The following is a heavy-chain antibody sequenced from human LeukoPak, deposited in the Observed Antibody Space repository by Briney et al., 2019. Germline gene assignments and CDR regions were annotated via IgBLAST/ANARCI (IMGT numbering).Heavy chain of an antibody. CDR3: ARDRGIYCSGGSCYSNWFDP. CDR1: GFTFSSYW. Sequence: PGGSLRLSCAAYGFTFSSYWMSWVRQAPGKGLEWVANIKQDGSEKYYVDSVKGRFTISRDNAKNSLYLQMNSLRAEDTAVYYCARDRGIYCSGGSCYSNWFDPWGQGTLVTVSS. J-gene: IGHJ5*02. D-gene: IGHD2-15*01. CDR2: IKQDGSEK. V-gene: IGHV3-7*01.